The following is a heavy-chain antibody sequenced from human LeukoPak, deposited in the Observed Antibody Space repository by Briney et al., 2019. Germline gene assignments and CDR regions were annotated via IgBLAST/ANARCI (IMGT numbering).Heavy chain of an antibody. CDR3: AKLGGSVNSGYGFES. J-gene: IGHJ4*02. CDR2: ISGSAGST. V-gene: IGHV3-23*01. D-gene: IGHD5-12*01. CDR1: GFTFSSYT. Sequence: GGSLRLSCAASGFTFSSYTMNWVRQAPGKGLECVSGISGSAGSTYYADSVKGRFTISRDNSKNTLYLQMNSLRPEDRAVYSCAKLGGSVNSGYGFESSGAGTLVTVSS.